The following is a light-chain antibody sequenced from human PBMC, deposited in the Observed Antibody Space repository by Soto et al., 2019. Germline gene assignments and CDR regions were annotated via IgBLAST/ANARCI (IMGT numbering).Light chain of an antibody. CDR1: QSVSSY. CDR3: LQRSNWPPLLS. J-gene: IGKJ4*01. CDR2: DAS. V-gene: IGKV3-11*01. Sequence: EVVLTQSPATLSLSPGERATLXXRASQSVSSYLAWYQQKPDQAPRLLXXDASNRATGIPARFSGSGSGTDFTLTISSLEPEDFAFYYCLQRSNWPPLLSFGGGTKVDIK.